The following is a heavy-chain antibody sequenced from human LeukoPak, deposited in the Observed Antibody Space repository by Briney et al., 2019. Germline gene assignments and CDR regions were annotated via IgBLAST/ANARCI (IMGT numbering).Heavy chain of an antibody. Sequence: SETLPLTCTVSGDSISNDYWSWIRQPAGRGLEWIGRVYGSGSPNYNPPLKSRVTMSADTSKNQFSLNLSSVTAADTAVYYCRRGPRIAALDPFDLWGQGTLVTVSS. J-gene: IGHJ4*02. D-gene: IGHD6-13*01. CDR3: RRGPRIAALDPFDL. CDR2: VYGSGSP. V-gene: IGHV4-4*07. CDR1: GDSISNDY.